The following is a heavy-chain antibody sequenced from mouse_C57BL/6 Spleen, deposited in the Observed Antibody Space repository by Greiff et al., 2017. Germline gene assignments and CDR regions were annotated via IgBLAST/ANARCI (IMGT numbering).Heavy chain of an antibody. J-gene: IGHJ1*03. CDR3: ARHLSSYWYFDV. CDR2: ISNGGGST. CDR1: GFTFSDYY. V-gene: IGHV5-12*01. Sequence: EVQLVESGGGLVQPGGSLKLSCAASGFTFSDYYMYWVRQTPEKRLEWVAYISNGGGSTYYPDTVKGRFTISRDNAKNTLYLQMSRLKSEDTAMYYCARHLSSYWYFDVWGTGTTVTVSS. D-gene: IGHD1-1*01.